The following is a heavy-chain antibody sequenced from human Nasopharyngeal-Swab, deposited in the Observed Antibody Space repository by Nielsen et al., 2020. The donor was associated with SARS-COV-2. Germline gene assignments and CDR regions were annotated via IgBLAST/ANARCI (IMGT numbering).Heavy chain of an antibody. Sequence: VKVSCKASGGSFSTNGISWVRQAPGQGLEWMGGIIPIFGTTNYAQKFQGRFTITADDSTSTAYMELSSLRSEDTAVYYCAREQSRYCSSTSCFYQYWGQGTVVTVSS. D-gene: IGHD2-2*01. V-gene: IGHV1-69*13. CDR1: GGSFSTNG. J-gene: IGHJ1*01. CDR2: IIPIFGTT. CDR3: AREQSRYCSSTSCFYQY.